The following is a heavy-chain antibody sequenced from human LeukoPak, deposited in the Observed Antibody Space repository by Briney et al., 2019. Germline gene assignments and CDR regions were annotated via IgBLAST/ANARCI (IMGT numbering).Heavy chain of an antibody. Sequence: GGSLRLSCAASGFTFSSYSMNWVRQAPGKGLEWVSSISSSSSYIYYADSVKGRFTISRDNAKNSLYLQMSSLRAEDTAVYHCARDFLVTGWFDPWGQGTLVTVSS. J-gene: IGHJ5*02. CDR1: GFTFSSYS. CDR2: ISSSSSYI. CDR3: ARDFLVTGWFDP. V-gene: IGHV3-21*01. D-gene: IGHD2-21*02.